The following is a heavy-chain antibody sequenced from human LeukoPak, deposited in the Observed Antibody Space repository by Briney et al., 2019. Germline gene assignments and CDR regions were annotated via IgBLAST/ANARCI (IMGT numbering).Heavy chain of an antibody. V-gene: IGHV4-39*06. CDR2: ISYAGSP. D-gene: IGHD3-9*01. Sequence: SETLSLTCTVSGVSISSSGSYWAWIRQPPGKGLDWIGTISYAGSPNYNPSLNSRVTMSSDTSSNQFALRLSSVTDADTAMYYCARVMAVLRYGADYWGQGSLVTVSS. CDR1: GVSISSSGSY. CDR3: ARVMAVLRYGADY. J-gene: IGHJ4*02.